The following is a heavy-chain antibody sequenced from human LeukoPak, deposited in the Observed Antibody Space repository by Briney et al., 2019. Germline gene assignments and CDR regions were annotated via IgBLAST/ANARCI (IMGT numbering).Heavy chain of an antibody. CDR2: IWNDGSNK. J-gene: IGHJ5*02. CDR3: AKDAQRGFDYSNSLEH. CDR1: GFTFSHYG. D-gene: IGHD4-11*01. Sequence: GGSLRLSCATSGFTFSHYGMHWVRQAPGKGLDWVAVIWNDGSNKYYRDSVKGRLTISRDNSKNTLYLQMNSLTVEDTAVYYCAKDAQRGFDYSNSLEHWGQGTLVTVSS. V-gene: IGHV3-33*06.